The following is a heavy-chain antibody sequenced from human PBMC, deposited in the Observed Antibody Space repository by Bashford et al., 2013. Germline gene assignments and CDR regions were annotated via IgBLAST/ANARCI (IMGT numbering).Heavy chain of an antibody. CDR3: ARDGPHGSGSSLDF. CDR1: GDSVSGYY. Sequence: SETLSLTCTVSGDSVSGYYWSWVRQPPGTGLEWIGYIYHSGSTKYNPSLKSRITILVDTSKNQFSLKLNSVTAADTAVYYCARDGPHGSGSSLDFWGQGTLVTVSS. J-gene: IGHJ4*02. CDR2: IYHSGST. V-gene: IGHV4-59*02. D-gene: IGHD3-10*01.